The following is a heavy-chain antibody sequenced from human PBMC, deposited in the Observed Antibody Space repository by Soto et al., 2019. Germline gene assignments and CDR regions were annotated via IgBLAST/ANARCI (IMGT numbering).Heavy chain of an antibody. D-gene: IGHD3-22*01. CDR1: GYTFSSNG. CDR3: VRQSGYSSGWSDH. Sequence: GASVKVSCKTSGYTFSSNGISWVRQAPGQGLEWMGWISTFNGNAHYSQKFQDRVTMTTDTSTNTVYMEVTSLRSDDTAMYYCVRQSGYSSGWSDHWGQGTLVTSPQ. CDR2: ISTFNGNA. V-gene: IGHV1-18*04. J-gene: IGHJ5*02.